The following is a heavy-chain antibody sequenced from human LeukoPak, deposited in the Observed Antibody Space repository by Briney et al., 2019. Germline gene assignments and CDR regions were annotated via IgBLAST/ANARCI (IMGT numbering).Heavy chain of an antibody. J-gene: IGHJ3*02. D-gene: IGHD7-27*01. Sequence: GGSLRLSCAASGFTFSSYWMHWVRQAPGKGLVWVSSISSSSSYIYYADSVKGRFTISRDNAKNSLYLQMNSLRAEDTAVYYCASPLGIGDAFDIWGQGTMVTVSS. CDR3: ASPLGIGDAFDI. V-gene: IGHV3-21*01. CDR2: ISSSSSYI. CDR1: GFTFSSYW.